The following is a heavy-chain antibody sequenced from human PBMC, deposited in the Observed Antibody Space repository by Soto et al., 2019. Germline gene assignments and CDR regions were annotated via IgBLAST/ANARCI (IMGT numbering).Heavy chain of an antibody. CDR1: GITFESRA. Sequence: GGSLRLSCVASGITFESRAMSWVRQAPGEGLEWVSSITDSGEDAKYADSVRGRFTISRDNSKNTLYLQMSSLRAEDSAVYYCARGSTDSYPGSRIFDFWGRGTLVTVSS. V-gene: IGHV3-23*01. CDR2: ITDSGEDA. CDR3: ARGSTDSYPGSRIFDF. J-gene: IGHJ4*02. D-gene: IGHD3-10*01.